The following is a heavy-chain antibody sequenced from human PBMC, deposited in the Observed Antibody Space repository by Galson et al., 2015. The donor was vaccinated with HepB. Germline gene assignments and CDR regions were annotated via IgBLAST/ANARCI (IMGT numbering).Heavy chain of an antibody. D-gene: IGHD3-22*01. J-gene: IGHJ5*02. V-gene: IGHV3-48*01. Sequence: SLRLSCAVSGFTFSSYSMNWVRQAPGKGLEWVSYISRNSTTIYYADSVKGRFTISRDNSKNTLYLQINSLRAEDTAVYYCAKDLAPYYSDSSERWFDPWGQGTLVTVSS. CDR2: ISRNSTTI. CDR3: AKDLAPYYSDSSERWFDP. CDR1: GFTFSSYS.